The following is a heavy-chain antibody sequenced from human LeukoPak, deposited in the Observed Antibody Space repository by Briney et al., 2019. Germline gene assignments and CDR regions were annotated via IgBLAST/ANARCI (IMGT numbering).Heavy chain of an antibody. CDR3: AKGGVEVGSGSYERVFDY. J-gene: IGHJ4*02. CDR1: GFTFSSYA. Sequence: GGSLRPSCAAPGFTFSSYAMSWVRQAPGKGLEWVSAISGSGGSTYYADSVKGRFTISRDNSKNTLYLQMNSLRAEDTAVYYCAKGGVEVGSGSYERVFDYWGQGTLVTVSS. V-gene: IGHV3-23*01. CDR2: ISGSGGST. D-gene: IGHD3-10*01.